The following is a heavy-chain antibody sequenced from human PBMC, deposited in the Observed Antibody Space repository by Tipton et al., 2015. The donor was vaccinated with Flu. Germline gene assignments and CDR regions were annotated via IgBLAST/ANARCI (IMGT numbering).Heavy chain of an antibody. Sequence: TLSLTCTVSGGSVSSTTYYWAWIRQPPGKGLEWIGSLSYSGSTYYNPSLKSRVVISVDTSKNQFSLKLKSVTAADTAVYYCARVVTTEGNWFDPWGQGTLVTVSS. J-gene: IGHJ5*02. CDR3: ARVVTTEGNWFDP. V-gene: IGHV4-39*07. D-gene: IGHD4-11*01. CDR2: LSYSGST. CDR1: GGSVSSTTYY.